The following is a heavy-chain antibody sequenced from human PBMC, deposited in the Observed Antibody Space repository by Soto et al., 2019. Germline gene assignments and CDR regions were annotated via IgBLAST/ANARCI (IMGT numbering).Heavy chain of an antibody. J-gene: IGHJ6*02. CDR3: AKALWRDVDAAYQYYYGVDV. Sequence: GGSLRLSCEGSGFSFNNYGMHWVRQAPGKGLEWVAVTSYDGRSKYVTDSVKGRFTISRDNSKNMLFLQMNSLRPEDTAVYYCAKALWRDVDAAYQYYYGVDVWGQGTTVTVSS. CDR2: TSYDGRSK. D-gene: IGHD2-21*01. V-gene: IGHV3-30*18. CDR1: GFSFNNYG.